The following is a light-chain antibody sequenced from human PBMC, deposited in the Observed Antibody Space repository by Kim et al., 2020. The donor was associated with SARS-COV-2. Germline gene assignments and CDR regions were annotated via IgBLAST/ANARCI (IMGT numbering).Light chain of an antibody. V-gene: IGKV3-11*01. CDR2: DAS. CDR1: QNIDKF. CDR3: QQRRNWPPLT. Sequence: SPGETATLSCRASQNIDKFLAWYQQKPGQAPRLLIYDASNRASGIPARFSGSGSGTDFTLTISSLEPEDFAVYYCQQRRNWPPLTFGGGTKVDIK. J-gene: IGKJ4*01.